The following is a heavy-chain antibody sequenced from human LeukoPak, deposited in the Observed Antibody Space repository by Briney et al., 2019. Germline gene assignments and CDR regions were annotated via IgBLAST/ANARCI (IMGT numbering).Heavy chain of an antibody. CDR3: ARLKMVRGVIITPPYKWFDP. V-gene: IGHV4-59*08. J-gene: IGHJ5*02. Sequence: SETLSLTCTVSGGSISSYYWSWIRQPPGKGLEWSGYIYYSGRTNYNPSLKSRVTISVDTSKNQFSLKLSSVTAADTAVYYCARLKMVRGVIITPPYKWFDPWGQGTLVTVSS. D-gene: IGHD3-10*01. CDR2: IYYSGRT. CDR1: GGSISSYY.